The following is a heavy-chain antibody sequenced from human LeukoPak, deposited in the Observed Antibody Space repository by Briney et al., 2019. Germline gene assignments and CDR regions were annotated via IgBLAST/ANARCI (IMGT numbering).Heavy chain of an antibody. CDR2: INHSGST. Sequence: PSETLSLTCAVYGGSFSGYYWSWIRQPPGKGLEWIGEINHSGSTNYNPSLKSRVTISVDTSKNQFSLKLSSVTAADTAVYYCARGADNGFDYWGQGTLVTVSS. V-gene: IGHV4-34*01. D-gene: IGHD2-8*01. J-gene: IGHJ4*02. CDR1: GGSFSGYY. CDR3: ARGADNGFDY.